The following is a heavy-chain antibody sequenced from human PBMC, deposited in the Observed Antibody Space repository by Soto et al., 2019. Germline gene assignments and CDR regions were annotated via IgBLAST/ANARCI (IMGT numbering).Heavy chain of an antibody. V-gene: IGHV4-31*03. J-gene: IGHJ6*03. CDR2: IYYSGST. CDR3: ARSVVDYYYMDV. CDR1: GVSISSGVYY. D-gene: IGHD6-6*01. Sequence: ASETLSLTCTVSGVSISSGVYYWSWIRQHPGKGLEWIGYIYYSGSTYYNPSLKSRVTISVDTSKNQFSLKLSSVTAADTAVYYCARSVVDYYYMDVWGKGTTVTVSS.